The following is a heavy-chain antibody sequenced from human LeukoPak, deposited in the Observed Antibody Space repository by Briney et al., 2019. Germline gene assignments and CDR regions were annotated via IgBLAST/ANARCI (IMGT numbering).Heavy chain of an antibody. Sequence: ASVKVSCKASGYTFTSYAMHWVRQAPGQRLEWMGWINAGNGNTKYSQKFQGRVTITRDTSASTAYMELSSLRSEDTAVYYCATLRITMARGGMVGNWFDPWGQGTLVTVSS. CDR2: INAGNGNT. V-gene: IGHV1-3*01. CDR1: GYTFTSYA. CDR3: ATLRITMARGGMVGNWFDP. J-gene: IGHJ5*02. D-gene: IGHD3-10*01.